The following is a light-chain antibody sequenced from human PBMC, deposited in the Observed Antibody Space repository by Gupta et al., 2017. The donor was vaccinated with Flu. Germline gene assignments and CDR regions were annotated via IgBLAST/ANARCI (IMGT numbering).Light chain of an antibody. CDR1: SSDVGGYNY. V-gene: IGLV2-8*01. CDR3: SSYAGSNNLV. Sequence: QSALTQPPSASGSPGQSVTISCTGTSSDVGGYNYVSWYQQHPGKAHKLMIYEVSKRPSGVPGRFSGSKSGNTASLTVSGHQAEDEADYYCSSYAGSNNLVFGGGTKLTVL. CDR2: EVS. J-gene: IGLJ2*01.